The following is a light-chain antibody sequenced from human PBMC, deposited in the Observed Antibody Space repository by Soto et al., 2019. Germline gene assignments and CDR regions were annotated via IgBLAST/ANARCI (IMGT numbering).Light chain of an antibody. Sequence: EIVMTQSPATLSVSPGERATLSCRASQSVSSNLAWYQQKPGQAPRLLIYGASTRATGIPARFSGGGSGTEFTLTISSLQSEGFAIYFCQQYNNWPPDRTFGQGTKVEIK. CDR2: GAS. V-gene: IGKV3-15*01. CDR1: QSVSSN. J-gene: IGKJ1*01. CDR3: QQYNNWPPDRT.